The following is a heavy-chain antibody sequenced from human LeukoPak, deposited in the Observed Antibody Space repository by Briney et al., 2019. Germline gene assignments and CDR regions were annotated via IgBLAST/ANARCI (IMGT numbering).Heavy chain of an antibody. J-gene: IGHJ3*01. Sequence: PGGSLRLSCAASGFTFSNYWMHWVRQAPGKGLVWVSLVKSDGTSTTYADSAKGRFTISRDNAHNMVYLQMNSLRDEDTAVYYCARDRWEYGGDAFDVWGHGTMVTVSS. D-gene: IGHD1-26*01. CDR2: VKSDGTST. V-gene: IGHV3-74*01. CDR1: GFTFSNYW. CDR3: ARDRWEYGGDAFDV.